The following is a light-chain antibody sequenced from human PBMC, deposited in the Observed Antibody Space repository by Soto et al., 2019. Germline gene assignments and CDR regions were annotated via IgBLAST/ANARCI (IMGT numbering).Light chain of an antibody. J-gene: IGKJ4*01. Sequence: IQLTQSPSTFTASNGHRVTITYRASQGISSYLAWYQQKPGKAPKLLIYAASTLQSGVPSRFSGSGSGTDFTLTISSLQPEDFATYFCQQVESYPSTFGGGTKVDIK. CDR3: QQVESYPST. CDR2: AAS. V-gene: IGKV1-8*01. CDR1: QGISSY.